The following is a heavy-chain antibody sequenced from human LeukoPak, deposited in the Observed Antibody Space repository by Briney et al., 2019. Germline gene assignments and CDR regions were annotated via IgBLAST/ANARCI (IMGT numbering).Heavy chain of an antibody. J-gene: IGHJ3*02. V-gene: IGHV4-39*01. Sequence: SETLSLTCTVSGDSISSSSYYWGWIRQPPGRGLEWIGSIYYSGSTYYNPSLKSRVTISVDTSKDQFSLKLSSVTAADTAVYYCARPSRISGYREAFDIWGQGTMVTVSS. CDR3: ARPSRISGYREAFDI. D-gene: IGHD3-22*01. CDR2: IYYSGST. CDR1: GDSISSSSYY.